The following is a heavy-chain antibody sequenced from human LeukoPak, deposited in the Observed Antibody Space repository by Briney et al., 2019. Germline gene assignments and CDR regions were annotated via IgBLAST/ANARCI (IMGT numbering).Heavy chain of an antibody. CDR1: GFTFSRYW. V-gene: IGHV3-74*01. J-gene: IGHJ1*01. D-gene: IGHD3-22*01. CDR3: ATGNYYDSRGYYTFGH. CDR2: INGDGSTA. Sequence: GGSLRLSCAASGFTFSRYWMHWVRQAPGKGLVWVSRINGDGSTASYADSVKGGFTISRDNAKNTLYLQMNSLRAEDTAVYYCATGNYYDSRGYYTFGHWGQGTLVTVSS.